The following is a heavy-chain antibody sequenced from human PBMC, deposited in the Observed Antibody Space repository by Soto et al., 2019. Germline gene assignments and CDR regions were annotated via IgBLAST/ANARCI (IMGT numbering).Heavy chain of an antibody. J-gene: IGHJ4*02. D-gene: IGHD3-22*01. CDR3: ATAHYFDSVGYYSGQGY. CDR2: IKSTTDGGTT. Sequence: GGSLRLSCVASGFNFSNAWMGWVRQAPGKGLEWLGRIKSTTDGGTTDYAAPIKGRFTFSRDDSKKTLYLQMNSLKTEDSGLYYCATAHYFDSVGYYSGQGYWGQGTQVTVS. CDR1: GFNFSNAW. V-gene: IGHV3-15*01.